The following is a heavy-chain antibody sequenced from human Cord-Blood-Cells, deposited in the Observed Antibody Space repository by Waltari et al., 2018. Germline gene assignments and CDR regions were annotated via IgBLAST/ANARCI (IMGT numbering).Heavy chain of an antibody. J-gene: IGHJ4*02. CDR2: IYWDDDK. CDR3: PHTQNAYGDYVDFDD. D-gene: IGHD4-17*01. CDR1: GFSLSTSGVG. Sequence: QITLKESGPTLVKPTQTLTLTCTFSGFSLSTSGVGVGWIRQPPGKALEWLALIYWDDDKRYSPSPKSRLNITKDASKNQVVLTITNIDPVDTPTYHYPHTQNAYGDYVDFDDWGQRTLLTVSS. V-gene: IGHV2-5*02.